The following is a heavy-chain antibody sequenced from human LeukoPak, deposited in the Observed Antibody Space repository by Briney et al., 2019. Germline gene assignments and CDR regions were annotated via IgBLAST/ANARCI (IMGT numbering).Heavy chain of an antibody. CDR3: ARELRDFFQRAFDY. D-gene: IGHD2-21*01. CDR2: ISYDGSNK. J-gene: IGHJ4*02. Sequence: PGRSLRLSCAASGFTFSSYAMHWVRQAPGKGLEWVAVISYDGSNKYYADSVKGRFTISRDNSKNTLYLQMNSLRAEDTAVYYCARELRDFFQRAFDYWGQGTLVTVSS. CDR1: GFTFSSYA. V-gene: IGHV3-30-3*01.